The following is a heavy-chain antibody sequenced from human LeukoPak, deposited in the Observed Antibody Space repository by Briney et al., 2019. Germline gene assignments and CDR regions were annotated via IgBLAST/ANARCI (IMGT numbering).Heavy chain of an antibody. J-gene: IGHJ6*04. Sequence: GRSLRLSCAASGFTFSSYGMHWVRQAPGKGLEWVAVISYDGSNKYYADSVKGRFTISRDNSKNTLYLQMNSLRAEDTAVYYCAKAPLTAAKSPLNYYYGMDVWGKGTTVTVSS. CDR2: ISYDGSNK. V-gene: IGHV3-30*18. D-gene: IGHD2-2*01. CDR3: AKAPLTAAKSPLNYYYGMDV. CDR1: GFTFSSYG.